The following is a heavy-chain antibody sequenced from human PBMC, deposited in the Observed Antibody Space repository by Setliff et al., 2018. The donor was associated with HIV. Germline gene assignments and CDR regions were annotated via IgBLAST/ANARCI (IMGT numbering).Heavy chain of an antibody. CDR2: MSPNSGNT. CDR3: ASDWELGHGFYI. V-gene: IGHV1-8*02. D-gene: IGHD3-10*01. Sequence: ASVKVSCKASGYTFTNYDLNWVRQASGQGLEWMGWMSPNSGNTGYAQKFQGRLAMTRNTSIDTAYMELSSLTSEDTAVYYCASDWELGHGFYIWGQGTMVTVSS. CDR1: GYTFTNYD. J-gene: IGHJ3*02.